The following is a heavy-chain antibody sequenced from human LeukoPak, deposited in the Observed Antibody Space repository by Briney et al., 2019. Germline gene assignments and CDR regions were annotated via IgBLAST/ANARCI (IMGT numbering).Heavy chain of an antibody. CDR3: AREDFGDLIDY. V-gene: IGHV1-18*01. CDR1: GYGFTSYG. D-gene: IGHD3-3*01. J-gene: IGHJ4*02. CDR2: ISAYLGNT. Sequence: ASVKVSCKASGYGFTSYGIGWVRQAPGQGLEWMGWISAYLGNTNYAQRFQDRVTMTIDTSANTAYMELRSLRSDDTAVYYCAREDFGDLIDYWGQGTLVTVAS.